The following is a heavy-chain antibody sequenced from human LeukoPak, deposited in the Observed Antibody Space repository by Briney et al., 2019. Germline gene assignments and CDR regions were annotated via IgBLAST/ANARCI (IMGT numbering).Heavy chain of an antibody. D-gene: IGHD3-16*02. J-gene: IGHJ6*04. V-gene: IGHV4-34*01. CDR3: ARARRVIGVALFYVMDV. CDR2: INHSGST. Sequence: SETLSLTCAVYGGSFSGYYWSWIRQPPGKGLEWIGEINHSGSTNYNPSLKSRVTISVDTSRNQFSLKLSSVTAADTAVYYCARARRVIGVALFYVMDVGAKGPRSPSPQ. CDR1: GGSFSGYY.